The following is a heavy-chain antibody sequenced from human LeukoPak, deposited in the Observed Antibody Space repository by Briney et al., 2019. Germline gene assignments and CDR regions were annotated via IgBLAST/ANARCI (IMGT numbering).Heavy chain of an antibody. CDR3: ARSSPRWFRESPPKIPFDY. CDR2: IYTSGST. D-gene: IGHD3-10*01. Sequence: SETLSLTCTVSGGSISSYYWSWIRQPAGKGLEWIGRIYTSGSTNYNPSLKSRVTMSVDTSKNQFSLKLSSVTAADTAVYYCARSSPRWFRESPPKIPFDYWGQGTLVTVSS. V-gene: IGHV4-4*07. CDR1: GGSISSYY. J-gene: IGHJ4*02.